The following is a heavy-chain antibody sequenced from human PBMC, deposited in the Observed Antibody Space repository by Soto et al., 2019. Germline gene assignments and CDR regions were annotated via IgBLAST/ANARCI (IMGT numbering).Heavy chain of an antibody. D-gene: IGHD6-13*01. J-gene: IGHJ5*02. CDR1: GYTFTSYG. Sequence: ASVKVSCKASGYTFTSYGISWVRQAPGQGLEWMGWISAYNGNTNYAQKLQGRVTMTTDTSTSTAYMELRSLRSDDTAVYYCARHHTAQYNSSWYVGGWFDPWGQGTLVTVSS. V-gene: IGHV1-18*01. CDR3: ARHHTAQYNSSWYVGGWFDP. CDR2: ISAYNGNT.